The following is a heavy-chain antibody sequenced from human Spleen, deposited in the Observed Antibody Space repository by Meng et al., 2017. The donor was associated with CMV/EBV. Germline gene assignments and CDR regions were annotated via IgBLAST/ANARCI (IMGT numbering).Heavy chain of an antibody. CDR3: ARVSVATYYFDY. CDR2: TYYRGST. Sequence: GSLRLSCTVSGGSITSSGYYWGWIRQPPGKGLEWIGNTYYRGSTYYNPSLKSRVTISLDTSKNQWSLKLNSVTAADTAVYYCARVSVATYYFDYWGQGTLVTVSS. V-gene: IGHV4-39*07. D-gene: IGHD1-26*01. J-gene: IGHJ4*02. CDR1: GGSITSSGYY.